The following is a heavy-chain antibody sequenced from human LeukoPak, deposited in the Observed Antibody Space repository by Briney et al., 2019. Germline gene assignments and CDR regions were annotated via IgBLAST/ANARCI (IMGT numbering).Heavy chain of an antibody. CDR1: GFTFSGST. CDR2: IRSKANSYAT. J-gene: IGHJ4*02. V-gene: IGHV3-73*01. D-gene: IGHD6-19*01. CDR3: TMTGIAVAVTGY. Sequence: PGGSLRLSCAASGFTFSGSTMNWVRQASGKGLEWVGRIRSKANSYATAYAASVKGRFTISRDDSKNTAYLQMNSLKTEDTAVYYCTMTGIAVAVTGYWGQGTLVTVSS.